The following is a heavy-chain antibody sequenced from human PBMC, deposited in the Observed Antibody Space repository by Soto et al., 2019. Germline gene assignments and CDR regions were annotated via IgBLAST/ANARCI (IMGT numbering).Heavy chain of an antibody. D-gene: IGHD2-2*01. V-gene: IGHV1-69*01. CDR3: ARARTGRDIVVVPAAIGWFDP. CDR1: GGTFSSYA. CDR2: VLPIFGTA. Sequence: QVQLVQSGAEVKKPGSSVKVSCKASGGTFSSYAISWVRQAPGQGLEWMGGVLPIFGTANYAQKFQGRVTITADESTSTAYMELSSLRSEDTAVYYCARARTGRDIVVVPAAIGWFDPWGQGTLVTVSS. J-gene: IGHJ5*02.